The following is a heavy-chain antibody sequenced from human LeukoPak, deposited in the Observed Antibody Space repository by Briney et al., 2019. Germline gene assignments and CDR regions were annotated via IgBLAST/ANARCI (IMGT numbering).Heavy chain of an antibody. Sequence: SETLSLTCAVYGGSFSGYYWSWIRQPPGKGLEWIGEINHSGSTNYNPSLKSRVTISVDTSKNQFSLKLSSVTAADTAVYYCASGGGSGEFDYWGQGTLVTVSS. CDR3: ASGGGSGEFDY. D-gene: IGHD3-10*01. CDR2: INHSGST. V-gene: IGHV4-34*01. CDR1: GGSFSGYY. J-gene: IGHJ4*02.